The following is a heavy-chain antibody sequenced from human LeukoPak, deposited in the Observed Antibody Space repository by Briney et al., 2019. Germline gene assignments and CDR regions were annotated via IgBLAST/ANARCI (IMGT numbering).Heavy chain of an antibody. CDR1: GGSFSGYY. Sequence: SETLSLTCAVYGGSFSGYYWSWIRQPPGKGLEWIGSIYHSGGNTYYNPSLKSRVTISVDTSKNQFSLKVSSVTAADTAVYHCARYAGTYHFDYWGQGTLVTVSS. CDR3: ARYAGTYHFDY. V-gene: IGHV4-34*01. J-gene: IGHJ4*02. CDR2: IYHSGGNT. D-gene: IGHD3-10*01.